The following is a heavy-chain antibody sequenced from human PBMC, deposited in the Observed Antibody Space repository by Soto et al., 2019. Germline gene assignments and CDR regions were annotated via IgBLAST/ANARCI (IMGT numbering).Heavy chain of an antibody. D-gene: IGHD5-12*01. V-gene: IGHV3-30*18. CDR3: ANLRSHSRGYSGYDSRIDY. CDR2: ISYDGSNK. CDR1: GFTFSSYG. J-gene: IGHJ4*02. Sequence: GGSLRLSCAASGFTFSSYGMHWVRQAPGKGLEWVAVISYDGSNKYYADSVKGRFTISRDNSKNTLYLQMNSLRAEDTAVYYCANLRSHSRGYSGYDSRIDYWGQGTLVTVSS.